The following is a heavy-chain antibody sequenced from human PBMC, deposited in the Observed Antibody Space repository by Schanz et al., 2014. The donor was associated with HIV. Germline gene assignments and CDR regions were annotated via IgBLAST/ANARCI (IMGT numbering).Heavy chain of an antibody. CDR3: AKVATWDYYGMDV. CDR2: ITPDGSVT. CDR1: GFTFGTKW. Sequence: DVQLVESGGGLIQPGESLRLSCVASGFTFGTKWMYWVRQGPGKGLAWVSYITPDGSVTYADSVKGRFTTSRDSSKNTLFLQMNSLRVEDTAVYYCAKVATWDYYGMDVWGQGTTVTVSS. V-gene: IGHV3-74*01. J-gene: IGHJ6*02.